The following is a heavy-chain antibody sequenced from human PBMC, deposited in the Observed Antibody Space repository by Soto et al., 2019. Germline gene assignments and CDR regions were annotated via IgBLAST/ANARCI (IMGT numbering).Heavy chain of an antibody. CDR1: GFTFSTYS. CDR2: ISSSSTI. V-gene: IGHV3-48*01. CDR3: ARERGSGWTFDY. Sequence: EVQLVESGGDLVQPGGSLRLSCAASGFTFSTYSMNWVRQAPGKGLEWVSSISSSSTIYYADSVKGRFTISRDNVQNSLDLQMHSLGAEDTAVYYCARERGSGWTFDYWGQGTLVTVSS. D-gene: IGHD6-19*01. J-gene: IGHJ4*02.